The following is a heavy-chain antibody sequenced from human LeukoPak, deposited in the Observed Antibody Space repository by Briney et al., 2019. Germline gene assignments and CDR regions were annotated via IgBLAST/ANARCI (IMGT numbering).Heavy chain of an antibody. CDR3: AKGGPYYDILTGYYYY. CDR2: ISYDGSNK. J-gene: IGHJ4*02. CDR1: GFTFSSYG. D-gene: IGHD3-9*01. Sequence: PGGSLRLSCAASGFTFSSYGMHWVRQAPGKGLEWVAVISYDGSNKYYADSVKGRFTISRDNSKNTLYLQMDSLRAEDTAVYYCAKGGPYYDILTGYYYYWGQGTLVTVSS. V-gene: IGHV3-30*18.